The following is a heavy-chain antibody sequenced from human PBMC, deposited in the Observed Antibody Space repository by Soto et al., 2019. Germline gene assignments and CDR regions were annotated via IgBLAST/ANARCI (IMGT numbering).Heavy chain of an antibody. J-gene: IGHJ5*01. CDR2: INSDGSST. CDR1: GVITVY. Sequence: GRPLRLSSGAPGVITVYLRWVRQPPGKGLVWVSRINSDGSSTSYADSVKGRFTSSRDNAKNTLYLQMDSLRAEDTAVSYCARRPNGYTYGDSWGEGTLVTVSS. D-gene: IGHD5-18*01. CDR3: ARRPNGYTYGDS. V-gene: IGHV3-74*01.